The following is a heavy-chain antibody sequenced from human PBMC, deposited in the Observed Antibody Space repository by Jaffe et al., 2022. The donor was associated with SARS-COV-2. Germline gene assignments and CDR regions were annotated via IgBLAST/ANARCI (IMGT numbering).Heavy chain of an antibody. CDR2: ISYDGNSE. D-gene: IGHD3-22*01. V-gene: IGHV3-30*03. Sequence: QVHLVESGGGVVQPGRSLRLSCAASTFTFNNYAMNWVRQAPGKGLEWVAAISYDGNSEFYADFVKGRFTISRDNSKNRLYLQMNSLRAEDTAMFYCVRPVGRYYDSIAQNALYMWGQGTMVTVSS. CDR3: VRPVGRYYDSIAQNALYM. J-gene: IGHJ3*02. CDR1: TFTFNNYA.